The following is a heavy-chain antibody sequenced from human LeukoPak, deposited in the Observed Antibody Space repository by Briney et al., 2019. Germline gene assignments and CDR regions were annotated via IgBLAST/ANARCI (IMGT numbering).Heavy chain of an antibody. J-gene: IGHJ4*02. D-gene: IGHD3-22*01. CDR2: IYYSGST. CDR3: ARGNYYDSSGLDY. CDR1: GGSISSYY. V-gene: IGHV4-59*01. Sequence: SETLSLTCTVSGGSISSYYWSWIRQPPGKGLEWIGYIYYSGSTNYNPSLKSRVTILVDTSKNQFSLKLSSVTAADTAVYYCARGNYYDSSGLDYWGQGTLVTVSS.